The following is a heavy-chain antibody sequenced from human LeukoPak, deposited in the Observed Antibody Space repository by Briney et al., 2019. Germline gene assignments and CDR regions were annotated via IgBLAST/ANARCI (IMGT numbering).Heavy chain of an antibody. CDR3: AKLDYYDTH. CDR2: ITGSSAST. CDR1: GFTFSSYA. Sequence: GGSLRLSCAASGFTFSSYAMSWVRQAPGKGLEWVSSITGSSASTYYADSVKGRFTISRDDSKNTLHLQMNILRAEDMAVYFCAKLDYYDTHWGQGTLVTVSS. J-gene: IGHJ4*02. V-gene: IGHV3-23*01. D-gene: IGHD3-22*01.